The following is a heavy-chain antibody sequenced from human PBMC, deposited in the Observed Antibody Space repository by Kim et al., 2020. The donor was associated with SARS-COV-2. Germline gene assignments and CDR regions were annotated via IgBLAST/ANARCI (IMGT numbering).Heavy chain of an antibody. D-gene: IGHD2-2*01. Sequence: ADSGQVRFTISRENSKNTLYLQMNSLRAEDTAVYYCAKGTTSTTYSATDYWGQGTLVTVSS. V-gene: IGHV3-23*01. J-gene: IGHJ4*02. CDR3: AKGTTSTTYSATDY.